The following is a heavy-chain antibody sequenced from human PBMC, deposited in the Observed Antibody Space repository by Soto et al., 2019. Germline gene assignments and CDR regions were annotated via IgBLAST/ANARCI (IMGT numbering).Heavy chain of an antibody. CDR1: GFTVSSNY. J-gene: IGHJ4*02. Sequence: GGSLRLSCAASGFTVSSNYMSWVRQAPGKGLEWVSVIYSGGSTYYADSVKGRFTISRDNSKNTLYLQMNSLRAEDTAVYYCAKRRSVKTTGTDLRVYWGQGTLVTVSS. D-gene: IGHD1-1*01. V-gene: IGHV3-53*01. CDR2: IYSGGST. CDR3: AKRRSVKTTGTDLRVY.